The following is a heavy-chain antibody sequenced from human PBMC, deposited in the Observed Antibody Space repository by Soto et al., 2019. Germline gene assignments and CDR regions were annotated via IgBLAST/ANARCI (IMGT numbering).Heavy chain of an antibody. Sequence: QVQLQQWGAGLLKPSETLSLTCAVYGGSFSGYYWSWIRQPPGKGLEWIGEINHSGSNNYNPSLKYRVTISVDTSKNQFSLKLSSVTAADTAVYYCARCVGGGDCWFDPWGQGTLVTVSS. CDR1: GGSFSGYY. J-gene: IGHJ5*02. CDR3: ARCVGGGDCWFDP. V-gene: IGHV4-34*01. CDR2: INHSGSN. D-gene: IGHD3-16*01.